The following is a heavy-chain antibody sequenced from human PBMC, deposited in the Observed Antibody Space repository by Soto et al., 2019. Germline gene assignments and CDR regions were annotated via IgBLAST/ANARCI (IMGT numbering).Heavy chain of an antibody. D-gene: IGHD2-2*01. V-gene: IGHV4-30-2*01. CDR2: MYHSGST. Sequence: QLQLQESGSGLVKPSQTLSLTGAVSGGSISSGGYSWSWIRQPPGKGLEWIGYMYHSGSTYYNPSIKSQVTISRDRSKNQFSLKLCSVTAAETAVYNCARVPDYWGQGILVTVSS. CDR1: GGSISSGGYS. CDR3: ARVPDY. J-gene: IGHJ4*02.